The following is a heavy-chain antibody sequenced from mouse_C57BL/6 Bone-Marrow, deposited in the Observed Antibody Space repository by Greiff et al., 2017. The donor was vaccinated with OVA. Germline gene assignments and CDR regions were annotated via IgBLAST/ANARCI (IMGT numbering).Heavy chain of an antibody. CDR2: INPGSGGT. CDR1: GYAFTNYL. CDR3: ARSYYSNNWYFDV. J-gene: IGHJ1*03. V-gene: IGHV1-54*01. D-gene: IGHD2-5*01. Sequence: VMLVESGAELVRPGTSVKVSCKASGYAFTNYLIEWVKQRPGQGLEWIGVINPGSGGTNYNEKFKGKATLTADKSSSTAYMQLSSLTSEDSAVYFCARSYYSNNWYFDVWGTGTTVTVSS.